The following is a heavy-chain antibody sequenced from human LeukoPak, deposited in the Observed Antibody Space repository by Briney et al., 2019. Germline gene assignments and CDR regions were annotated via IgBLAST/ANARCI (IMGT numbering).Heavy chain of an antibody. Sequence: VASVKVSCKASGYTFTSYGISWVRQAPGQGLEWMGWISAYNGNTNYAQKLQGRVTMTTDTSTSTAYMELRSLRSDDTAVYYCARGACRSAGTDVDDAFDIWGQGTMVTVSS. CDR2: ISAYNGNT. CDR1: GYTFTSYG. J-gene: IGHJ3*02. D-gene: IGHD1-1*01. CDR3: ARGACRSAGTDVDDAFDI. V-gene: IGHV1-18*01.